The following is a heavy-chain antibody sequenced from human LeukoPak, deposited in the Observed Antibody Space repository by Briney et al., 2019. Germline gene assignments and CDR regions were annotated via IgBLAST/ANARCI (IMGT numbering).Heavy chain of an antibody. D-gene: IGHD3-3*01. J-gene: IGHJ4*02. CDR1: GFAFGSYA. CDR3: ARGFWSASGY. CDR2: ISHDGDNT. V-gene: IGHV3-30-3*01. Sequence: AGGSLRLSCEASGFAFGSYAMHWVRQAPGRGLEWVAVISHDGDNTNSGESVRGRFTLSRDNLKNTLYLQMNSLRGEDTAVYYCARGFWSASGYWGQGTLVTVSS.